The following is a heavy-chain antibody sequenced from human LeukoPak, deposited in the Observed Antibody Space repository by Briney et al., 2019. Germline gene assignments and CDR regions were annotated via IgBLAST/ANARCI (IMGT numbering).Heavy chain of an antibody. CDR2: IYSGGST. CDR3: AKGGIYGDCGAF. Sequence: GGSLRLSCAASGFTVSRDYMSWVRQAPGKGLEWVSVIYSGGSTYYADSVKGRFTISRDNSKSTVYLQMHSLRVDDAAVYFCAKGGIYGDCGAFWGQGTLVAVSS. CDR1: GFTVSRDY. V-gene: IGHV3-66*01. J-gene: IGHJ4*02. D-gene: IGHD4-17*01.